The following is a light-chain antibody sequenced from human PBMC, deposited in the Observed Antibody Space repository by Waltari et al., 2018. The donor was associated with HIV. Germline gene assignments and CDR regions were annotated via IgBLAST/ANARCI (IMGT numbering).Light chain of an antibody. CDR1: SHNFGTNT. J-gene: IGLJ3*02. V-gene: IGLV1-44*01. CDR2: SKN. Sequence: QSVLPQPPSASGTPGQRVTIPCSGSSHNFGTNTVNCYLQLPGTAPKLLIYSKNQRPSGVPDRFSGSKSGTSASLAISGLQSDYEAYYYCATWDDSLNGWVFGGGTKLTVL. CDR3: ATWDDSLNGWV.